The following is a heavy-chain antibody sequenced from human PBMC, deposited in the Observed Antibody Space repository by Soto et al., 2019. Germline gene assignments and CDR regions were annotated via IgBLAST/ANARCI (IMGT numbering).Heavy chain of an antibody. D-gene: IGHD6-13*01. CDR3: ARADKGGIAAAGTSSFGY. CDR2: INAGNGNT. J-gene: IGHJ4*02. V-gene: IGHV1-3*01. Sequence: QVPLVQSGAEVKKPGASVKVSCKASGYTFTSYAMHWVRQAPGQRLEWMGWINAGNGNTKYSQKFQGRVTITRDTSASTAYMELSSLRSEDTAVYYCARADKGGIAAAGTSSFGYWGQGTLVTVSS. CDR1: GYTFTSYA.